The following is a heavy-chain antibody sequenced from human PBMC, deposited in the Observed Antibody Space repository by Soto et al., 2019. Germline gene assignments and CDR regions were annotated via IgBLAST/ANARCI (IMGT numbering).Heavy chain of an antibody. CDR2: ISAYNGNT. CDR3: ARAPDSQRQLVTYYDYYYMDV. D-gene: IGHD6-13*01. J-gene: IGHJ6*03. CDR1: GYTFTSYG. Sequence: QVQLVQSGAEVKKPGASVKVSCKASGYTFTSYGISWVRQAPGQGLEWMGWISAYNGNTNYAQKIQGRVTMTTDTSTSTAYMELRSLRSDDTAVYYCARAPDSQRQLVTYYDYYYMDVWGKGTTVTVSS. V-gene: IGHV1-18*01.